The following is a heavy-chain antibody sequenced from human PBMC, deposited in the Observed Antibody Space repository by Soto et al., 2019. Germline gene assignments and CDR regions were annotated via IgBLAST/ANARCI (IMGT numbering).Heavy chain of an antibody. V-gene: IGHV4-34*01. CDR1: GGSFSGYY. CDR2: INHSGST. Sequence: SETLSLTCAVYGGSFSGYYWSWIRQPPGKGLEWIGEINHSGSTNYNPSLKSRVTISVDTSKNQFSLKLSSVTAADTAVYYCARVPRDFWSGYYRSGGPPDYYYGMDVWGQGTTVTVSS. J-gene: IGHJ6*02. CDR3: ARVPRDFWSGYYRSGGPPDYYYGMDV. D-gene: IGHD3-3*01.